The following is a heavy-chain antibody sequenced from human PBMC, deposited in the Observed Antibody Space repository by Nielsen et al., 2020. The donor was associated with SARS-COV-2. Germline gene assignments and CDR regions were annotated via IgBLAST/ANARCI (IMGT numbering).Heavy chain of an antibody. Sequence: GESLKISCKGSGYSFTSYWISWVRQMPGKGLEWMGRIDPSDSYTNYSPSFQGHVTISADKSISTAYLQWSSLKASDTAMYYCAILNSYSTYYDYWDQGTLVTVSS. J-gene: IGHJ4*02. D-gene: IGHD6-13*01. V-gene: IGHV5-10-1*01. CDR1: GYSFTSYW. CDR2: IDPSDSYT. CDR3: AILNSYSTYYDY.